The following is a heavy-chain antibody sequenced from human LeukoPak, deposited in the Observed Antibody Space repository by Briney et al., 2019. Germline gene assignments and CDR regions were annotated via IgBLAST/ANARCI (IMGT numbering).Heavy chain of an antibody. CDR2: MSVNGDTI. V-gene: IGHV3-23*01. CDR3: AKKVGGTYPFDN. Sequence: QAGGSLRLSCAASGFTFSDYYMSWVRQAPGKGLECVSSMSVNGDTIYYADSVKGRFTSSRDNSKNTLFLQMNSLRAEDTAVYYCAKKVGGTYPFDNWGQGTLVTVSS. J-gene: IGHJ4*02. CDR1: GFTFSDYY. D-gene: IGHD1-26*01.